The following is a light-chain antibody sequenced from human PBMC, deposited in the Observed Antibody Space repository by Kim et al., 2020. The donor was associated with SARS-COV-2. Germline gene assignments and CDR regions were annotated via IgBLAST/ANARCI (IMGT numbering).Light chain of an antibody. CDR1: QSVRSRY. J-gene: IGKJ1*01. V-gene: IGKV3-20*01. Sequence: WSPGERATLSCRASQSVRSRYLAWYQQKPGQAPRLLIYGASTRATGIPDRFSGSGSGTDFTLTITRLEPEDFAVYYCQQYAGSLQTFGQGTKLEIK. CDR2: GAS. CDR3: QQYAGSLQT.